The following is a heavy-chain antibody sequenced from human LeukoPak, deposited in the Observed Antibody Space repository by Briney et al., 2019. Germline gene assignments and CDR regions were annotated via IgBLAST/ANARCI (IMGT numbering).Heavy chain of an antibody. J-gene: IGHJ4*02. V-gene: IGHV4-59*01. Sequence: SETLSLTCTVSGGSISNYYWSWIRQPPGRGLGWIGYVYSSGSTNYNPSLKSRVTISVDTSKNQLSLKLSSVTAADTAVYYCARGPTRYYFDYWGQGTLVTVSS. CDR3: ARGPTRYYFDY. CDR1: GGSISNYY. CDR2: VYSSGST.